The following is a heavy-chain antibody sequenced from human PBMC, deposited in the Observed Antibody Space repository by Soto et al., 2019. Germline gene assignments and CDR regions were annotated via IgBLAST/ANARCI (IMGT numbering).Heavy chain of an antibody. J-gene: IGHJ5*02. D-gene: IGHD2-15*01. Sequence: QVQLVQSGAEVKKPGASVRVSCKASGYTFTSSDVYWVRQATGQGLELMGWMNPNTGNTGYAQKFKSRVNMNRSTSISTAYMELSSLRSEDTAVYYCARGSNHCSGGSCYSDWFDPWGQGTPVTVSS. CDR3: ARGSNHCSGGSCYSDWFDP. V-gene: IGHV1-8*01. CDR2: MNPNTGNT. CDR1: GYTFTSSD.